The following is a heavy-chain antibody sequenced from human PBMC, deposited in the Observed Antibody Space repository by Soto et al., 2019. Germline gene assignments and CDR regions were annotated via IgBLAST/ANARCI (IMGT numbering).Heavy chain of an antibody. D-gene: IGHD2-15*01. CDR2: IYYSGST. J-gene: IGHJ4*02. CDR3: ARGQLLPDD. Sequence: SETLSLTCTVSGASISTRNYYWAWIRQPPGKGLEWIGYIYYSGSTYYNPSLKSRVTMSVDTSKNQFSLKLSSVTAVDTAVYYCARGQLLPDDWGQGTLVTVSS. V-gene: IGHV4-39*07. CDR1: GASISTRNY.